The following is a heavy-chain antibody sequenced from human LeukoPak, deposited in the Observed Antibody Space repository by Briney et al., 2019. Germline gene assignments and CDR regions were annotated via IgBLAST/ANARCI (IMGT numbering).Heavy chain of an antibody. Sequence: GGSLRLSCAASGFTFSSYSMTWVRQAPGKGLEWVSYISSGSSTIYYADSVKGRFTISRDNAKNSLYLQMNSLRDEDTAVYYCARAGSSWYDLDYWGQGTLVTVSS. J-gene: IGHJ4*02. CDR2: ISSGSSTI. CDR3: ARAGSSWYDLDY. CDR1: GFTFSSYS. D-gene: IGHD6-13*01. V-gene: IGHV3-48*02.